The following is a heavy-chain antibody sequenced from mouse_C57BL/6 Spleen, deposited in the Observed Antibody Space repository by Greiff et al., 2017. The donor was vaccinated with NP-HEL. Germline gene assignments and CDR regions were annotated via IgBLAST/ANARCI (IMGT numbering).Heavy chain of an antibody. CDR3: ARWGVITTVVAEGAMDY. Sequence: LMEPGASVKLSCKATGYTFTGYWIEWVKQRPGHGLEWIGEILPGSGSTNYNEKFKGKATFTADTSSNTAYMQLSSLTTEDSAIYYCARWGVITTVVAEGAMDYWGQGTSVTVSS. CDR1: GYTFTGYW. V-gene: IGHV1-9*01. D-gene: IGHD1-1*01. J-gene: IGHJ4*01. CDR2: ILPGSGST.